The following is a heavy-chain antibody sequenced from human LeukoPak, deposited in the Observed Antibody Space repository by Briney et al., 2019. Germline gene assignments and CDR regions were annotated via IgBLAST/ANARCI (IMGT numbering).Heavy chain of an antibody. J-gene: IGHJ1*01. CDR1: GFTYSLFW. Sequence: GGSLRLSCAASGFTYSLFWMSWVRQAPGQGLEWVANIKQDGSEKYYVDSVKGRFTISRDNAERSLYLQMNSLRAEDTAVYYCARGFASGDYGADWGQGTLVTVSS. CDR2: IKQDGSEK. CDR3: ARGFASGDYGAD. D-gene: IGHD4-17*01. V-gene: IGHV3-7*01.